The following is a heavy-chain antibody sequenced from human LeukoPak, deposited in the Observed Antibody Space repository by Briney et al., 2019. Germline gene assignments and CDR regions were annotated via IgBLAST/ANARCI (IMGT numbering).Heavy chain of an antibody. CDR1: GFTFDDYG. CDR3: AREGRIAAAGPYYYYMDV. J-gene: IGHJ6*03. Sequence: GGSLRLSCAASGFTFDDYGMSWVRPAPGKGLEWVSGINWYGGSTGYADSVKGRFTISRDNAKNSLYLQMNSLRAEDTAVYYCAREGRIAAAGPYYYYMDVWGKGTTVTISS. CDR2: INWYGGST. D-gene: IGHD6-13*01. V-gene: IGHV3-20*04.